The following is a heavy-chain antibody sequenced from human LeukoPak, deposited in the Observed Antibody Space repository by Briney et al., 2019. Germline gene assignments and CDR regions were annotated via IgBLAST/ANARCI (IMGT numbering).Heavy chain of an antibody. CDR2: IKQDGSEK. V-gene: IGHV3-7*01. D-gene: IGHD1-26*01. Sequence: GGSLRLSCAASGFTFSSYWMSWVRQAPGKGLEWVANIKQDGSEKYYVDSVKGRFTISRDNAKNSLYLQMNSLRAEDTAVYYCARSIVGATPPEYFQHWGQGTLVTVSS. CDR3: ARSIVGATPPEYFQH. CDR1: GFTFSSYW. J-gene: IGHJ1*01.